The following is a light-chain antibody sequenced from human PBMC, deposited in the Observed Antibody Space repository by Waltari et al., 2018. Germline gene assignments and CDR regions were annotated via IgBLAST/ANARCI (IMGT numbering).Light chain of an antibody. Sequence: EIVLTQSPVTLSLSPGARATLSCRASQSVSQYLAWFQHKPGQAPRHLIYDASDRATGIPARFSGSGSGTDFTLTVSSLEPEAFAVYYCQQRARWALTFGGGTKVEIK. CDR1: QSVSQY. CDR2: DAS. V-gene: IGKV3-11*01. CDR3: QQRARWALT. J-gene: IGKJ4*01.